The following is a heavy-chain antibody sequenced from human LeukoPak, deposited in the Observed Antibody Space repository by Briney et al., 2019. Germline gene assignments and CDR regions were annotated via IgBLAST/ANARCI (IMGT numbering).Heavy chain of an antibody. V-gene: IGHV3-21*01. CDR1: GFTFSNS. CDR2: ISGSSSYI. J-gene: IGHJ4*02. CDR3: ARDLLHYYDSSGYYPSY. D-gene: IGHD3-22*01. Sequence: GGSLRLSCAVSGFTFSNSMNWVRQAPGKGLEWVSSISGSSSYIYYADSVKGRFTISRHNAKNSLYLQMNSLRAEDTAVYYCARDLLHYYDSSGYYPSYWGQGTLVTVSS.